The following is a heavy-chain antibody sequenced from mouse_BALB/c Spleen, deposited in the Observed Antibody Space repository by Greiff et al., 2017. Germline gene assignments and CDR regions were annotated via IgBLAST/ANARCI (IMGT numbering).Heavy chain of an antibody. D-gene: IGHD1-1*01. Sequence: DVKLVESGGGLVKPGGSLKLSCAASGFTFSSYTMSWVRQTPEKRLEWVATISSGGSYTYYPDSVKGRFTISRDNAKNTLYLQMSSLKSEDTAMYYCTREGYGSSYAMDYWGQGTSVTVSS. CDR1: GFTFSSYT. V-gene: IGHV5-6-4*01. CDR3: TREGYGSSYAMDY. J-gene: IGHJ4*01. CDR2: ISSGGSYT.